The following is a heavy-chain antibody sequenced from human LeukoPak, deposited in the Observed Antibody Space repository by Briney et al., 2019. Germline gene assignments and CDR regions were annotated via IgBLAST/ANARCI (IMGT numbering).Heavy chain of an antibody. J-gene: IGHJ3*02. CDR3: ARTPRYSGNYYNAFDI. CDR2: LYYSGST. D-gene: IGHD1-26*01. V-gene: IGHV4-39*01. CDR1: GGSFSGYY. Sequence: SETLSLTCAVYGGSFSGYYWVWIRQPPGKGLEWIGSLYYSGSTYYNPSLKSRITISVDTSENQFSLELSSVTAADTAVYFCARTPRYSGNYYNAFDIWGLGTTVTVSS.